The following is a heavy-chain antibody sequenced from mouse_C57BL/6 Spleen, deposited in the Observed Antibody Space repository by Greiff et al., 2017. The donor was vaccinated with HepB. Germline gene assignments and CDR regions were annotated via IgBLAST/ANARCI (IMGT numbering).Heavy chain of an antibody. J-gene: IGHJ3*01. D-gene: IGHD3-2*02. CDR2: INPNNGGT. V-gene: IGHV1-26*01. CDR1: GYTFTDYY. CDR3: ARRGDSSGYWFAD. Sequence: EVQLQQSGPELVKPGASVKISCKASGYTFTDYYMNWVKQSHGKSLEWIGDINPNNGGTSYNQKFKGKATLTVDKSSSTAYMELRSLTSEDSAVYYCARRGDSSGYWFADWGQGTLVTVSA.